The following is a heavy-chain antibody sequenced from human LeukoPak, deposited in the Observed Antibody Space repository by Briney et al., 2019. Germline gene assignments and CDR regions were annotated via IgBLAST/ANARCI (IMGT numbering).Heavy chain of an antibody. Sequence: PSETLSLTCTVSSHSISSGDYYWSWLRQPAGKGLEWIGRIYTSGSTNYNPSLKSRVTISVDTSKNQFSLKLSSVTAADTAVCYCARYPTVVVVTAYFDYWGQGTLVTVSS. J-gene: IGHJ4*02. CDR3: ARYPTVVVVTAYFDY. D-gene: IGHD3-22*01. V-gene: IGHV4-61*02. CDR2: IYTSGST. CDR1: SHSISSGDYY.